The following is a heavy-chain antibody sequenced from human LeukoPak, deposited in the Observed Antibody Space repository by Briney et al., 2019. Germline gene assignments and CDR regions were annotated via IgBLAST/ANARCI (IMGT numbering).Heavy chain of an antibody. CDR3: ATPKGRSGYSNNFDC. J-gene: IGHJ4*02. D-gene: IGHD3-3*01. Sequence: GGSLRLSRAASGFTFSDYYMSWIRQAPGKGLEWVSYISSSGSTVYYADSVRGRFTISRDNAKNSLYLQMNSLRAEDTAVYYCATPKGRSGYSNNFDCWGQGTLVTVSS. CDR1: GFTFSDYY. CDR2: ISSSGSTV. V-gene: IGHV3-11*01.